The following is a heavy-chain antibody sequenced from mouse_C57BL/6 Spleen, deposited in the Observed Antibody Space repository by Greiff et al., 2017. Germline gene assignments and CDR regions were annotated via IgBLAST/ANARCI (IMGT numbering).Heavy chain of an antibody. J-gene: IGHJ4*01. CDR3: TGFVDYYAMDY. CDR1: GFTFSDAW. CDR2: IRNKANNHAT. Sequence: EVHLVESGGGLVQPGGSMKLSCAASGFTFSDAWMDWVRQSPEKGLEWVAEIRNKANNHATYYAESVKGRFTISRDDSKSSVYLQMHSLRAEDTGIYYCTGFVDYYAMDYWGQGTSVTVSS. V-gene: IGHV6-6*01.